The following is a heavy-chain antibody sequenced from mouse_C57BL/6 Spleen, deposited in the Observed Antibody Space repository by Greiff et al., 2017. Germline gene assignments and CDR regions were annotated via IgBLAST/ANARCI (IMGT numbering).Heavy chain of an antibody. J-gene: IGHJ4*01. CDR2: INPYNGGT. CDR1: GYTFTDYY. CDR3: ARSGDYDGRGYYAMDY. V-gene: IGHV1-19*01. Sequence: EVQVVESGPVLVKPGASVKMSCKASGYTFTDYYMNWVKQSHGKSLEWIGVINPYNGGTSYNQKFKGKATLTVDKSSSTAYMELNSLTSEDSAVYYCARSGDYDGRGYYAMDYWGQGTSVTVSS. D-gene: IGHD2-4*01.